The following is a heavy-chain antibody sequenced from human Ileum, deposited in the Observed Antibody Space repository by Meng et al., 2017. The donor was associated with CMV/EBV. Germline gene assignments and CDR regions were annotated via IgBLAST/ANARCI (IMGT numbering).Heavy chain of an antibody. J-gene: IGHJ4*02. D-gene: IGHD3-22*01. V-gene: IGHV3-23*01. CDR2: IDGRGYRT. Sequence: SGFTFSTYAMTWVRQAPGKGLGWVSVIDGRGYRTYYADSVKGRFTISRDNSKNTLYLQMNSLRAEDTAIYYCAKDGWEYYDDGSGHYANWGQGTLVTVS. CDR3: AKDGWEYYDDGSGHYAN. CDR1: GFTFSTYA.